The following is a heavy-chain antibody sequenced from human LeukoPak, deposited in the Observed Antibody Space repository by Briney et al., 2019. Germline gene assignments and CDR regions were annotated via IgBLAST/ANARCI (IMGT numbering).Heavy chain of an antibody. CDR3: ARPDIVGASTHAFDI. Sequence: GESLKISCKGSGYSFTSYWIGWVRQMPGKGLEWMGIIYPGDFDTRYSPSFQGQVTISADKSISTAYLQWSSLKASDTAMYYCARPDIVGASTHAFDIWGQGTMVTVSS. CDR2: IYPGDFDT. D-gene: IGHD1-26*01. V-gene: IGHV5-51*01. J-gene: IGHJ3*02. CDR1: GYSFTSYW.